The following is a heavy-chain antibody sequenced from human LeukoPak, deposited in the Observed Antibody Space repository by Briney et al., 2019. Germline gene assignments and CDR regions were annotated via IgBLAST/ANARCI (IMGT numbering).Heavy chain of an antibody. V-gene: IGHV4-34*01. D-gene: IGHD6-6*01. CDR2: IHHRGST. J-gene: IGHJ4*02. CDR3: ARLSPYSRSSYVFDY. Sequence: SETLSLTCVLSGESLSGYYWSWIRQTPEKGLEWIGEIHHRGSTHYNPSLLGRVTISLDMSKNQFSLDLSSVPAADTATYFCARLSPYSRSSYVFDYWGQGSLVTVSS. CDR1: GESLSGYY.